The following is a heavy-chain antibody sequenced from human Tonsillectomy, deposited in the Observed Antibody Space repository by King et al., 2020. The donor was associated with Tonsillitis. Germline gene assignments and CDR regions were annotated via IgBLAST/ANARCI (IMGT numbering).Heavy chain of an antibody. CDR2: IIPIFATA. D-gene: IGHD3-16*01. CDR1: GGTFSRHA. V-gene: IGHV1-69*06. J-gene: IGHJ4*02. Sequence: QLVQSGAEVKKPGSSVKVSCKTSGGTFSRHAINWVRQAPGQGLEWMGGIIPIFATANYAQKFQGRVTITADKSTSTAYMELSSLRSEDTAVYYCARVLGNGLTDYWGQGTLVTVSS. CDR3: ARVLGNGLTDY.